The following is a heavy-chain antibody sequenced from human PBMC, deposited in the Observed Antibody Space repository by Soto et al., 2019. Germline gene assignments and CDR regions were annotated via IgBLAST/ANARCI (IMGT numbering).Heavy chain of an antibody. J-gene: IGHJ5*02. CDR1: GFTFTNYA. CDR3: AREVGAPSGWLDP. V-gene: IGHV3-23*01. Sequence: EVQLSESGGDLRQPGGSLRLSCAASGFTFTNYAMTWVRQTPGKGLEWVSGISASGGLKYYADSVQGRFTVSRDNSKNILYLQIDNLIDEDTALYYCAREVGAPSGWLDPWGQGTQVTVSS. CDR2: ISASGGLK. D-gene: IGHD1-26*01.